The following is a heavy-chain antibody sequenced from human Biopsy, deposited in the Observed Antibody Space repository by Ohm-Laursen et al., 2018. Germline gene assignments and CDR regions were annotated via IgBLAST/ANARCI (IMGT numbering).Heavy chain of an antibody. CDR1: GGPSSNYA. D-gene: IGHD3-3*01. Sequence: SVKVSCKPSGGPSSNYAFSWVRQAPGQGLEWVGRIVPILGHLNYAQRFQGRVSITADKSTTYVYMELSRLTSGDTAVYYCAADADGYYTEGDYWGPGTLVTVSS. V-gene: IGHV1-69*04. CDR3: AADADGYYTEGDY. J-gene: IGHJ4*02. CDR2: IVPILGHL.